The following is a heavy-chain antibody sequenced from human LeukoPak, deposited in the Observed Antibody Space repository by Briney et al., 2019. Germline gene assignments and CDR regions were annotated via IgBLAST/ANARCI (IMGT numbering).Heavy chain of an antibody. J-gene: IGHJ3*02. D-gene: IGHD2-21*01. V-gene: IGHV4-59*11. CDR2: VYYSGKT. Sequence: SETLSLTCTDSGGSISGHYWSWIRQPPGKGLEWIGYVYYSGKTYYSSSLRSRVTISLDTSKNHFSLKLTSVTAADTALYYCARLLDNDSGGAPDTFSMWGEARTVTLSS. CDR1: GGSISGHY. CDR3: ARLLDNDSGGAPDTFSM.